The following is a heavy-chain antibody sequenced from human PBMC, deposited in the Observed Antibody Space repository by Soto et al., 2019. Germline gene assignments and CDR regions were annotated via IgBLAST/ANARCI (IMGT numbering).Heavy chain of an antibody. CDR2: IYYIGNT. CDR3: ARHVGFLSGYSIIGPGYYYMDV. CDR1: GGSISTRSSY. D-gene: IGHD3-3*01. Sequence: SETLSLTCTVSGGSISTRSSYWGWIRQPPGKGLEWIGSIYYIGNTYYNPSLKSRVAISVDTSKTRFSLKLNSVTAADTAVYYCARHVGFLSGYSIIGPGYYYMDVWGKGTTVTVSS. J-gene: IGHJ6*03. V-gene: IGHV4-39*02.